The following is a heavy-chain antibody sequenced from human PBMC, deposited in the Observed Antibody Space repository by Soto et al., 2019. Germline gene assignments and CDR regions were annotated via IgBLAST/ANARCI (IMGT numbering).Heavy chain of an antibody. V-gene: IGHV4-30-4*01. D-gene: IGHD3-10*01. CDR1: GGSISSGDYY. Sequence: SSETLSLTCTVSGGSISSGDYYWSWIRQPPGKGLEWIGYIYYSGSTYYNPSLKSRVTISVDTSKNQFSLKLSSVTAADTAVYYCARVDITMVRGFDYWGQGTLVTVSP. CDR2: IYYSGST. J-gene: IGHJ4*02. CDR3: ARVDITMVRGFDY.